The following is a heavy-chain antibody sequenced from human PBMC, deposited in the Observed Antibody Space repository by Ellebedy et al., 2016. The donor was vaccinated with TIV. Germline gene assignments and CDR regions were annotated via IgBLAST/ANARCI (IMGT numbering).Heavy chain of an antibody. V-gene: IGHV3-7*03. J-gene: IGHJ5*02. Sequence: GESLKISCAASGFTISRHWMSWVRQGPGKGLEWVANINQDGGEKNYVDSVRGRFTISSDNAKNSLDLQMNSLRAEETAVYYCERDPALPRGRFDTWGQGTLVTVSS. CDR3: ERDPALPRGRFDT. CDR1: GFTISRHW. CDR2: INQDGGEK.